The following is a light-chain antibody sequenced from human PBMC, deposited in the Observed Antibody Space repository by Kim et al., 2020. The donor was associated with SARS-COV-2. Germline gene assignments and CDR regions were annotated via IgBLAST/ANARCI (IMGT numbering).Light chain of an antibody. CDR1: QSVLYSSNNKDY. V-gene: IGKV4-1*01. Sequence: DIVMTQSPDSLAVSLGERATINCKSSQSVLYSSNNKDYLAWYQQKPGQPPKLLIYWASTRESGVPDRFSGSGSGTDFTLTISSLQAEDVAVYYCQQYYSNPPTFGGGTKVGIK. CDR2: WAS. CDR3: QQYYSNPPT. J-gene: IGKJ4*01.